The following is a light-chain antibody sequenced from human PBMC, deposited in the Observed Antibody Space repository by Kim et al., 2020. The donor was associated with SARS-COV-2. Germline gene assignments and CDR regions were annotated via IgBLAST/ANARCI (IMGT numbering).Light chain of an antibody. V-gene: IGLV2-23*02. Sequence: QSALTQPASVSGSPGQSITISCSGTSSDVGSYNLVSWYQQHTGKAPKLMIYEVNERPSGVSNRFSGSKSGNTASLTISGLQAEDEAEYYCCSYAGSSTLWVFGGGTRLTVL. CDR2: EVN. J-gene: IGLJ3*02. CDR3: CSYAGSSTLWV. CDR1: SSDVGSYNL.